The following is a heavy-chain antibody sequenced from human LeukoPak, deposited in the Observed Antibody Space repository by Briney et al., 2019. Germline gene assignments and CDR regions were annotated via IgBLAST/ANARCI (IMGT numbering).Heavy chain of an antibody. CDR1: GYTFTSYG. CDR3: ARDTGKVVGATNFDY. Sequence: ASVKVSCKASGYTFTSYGISWVRQAHGQGHEWMGWTSAYNGNTNYAQKLQGRVTMTTDTSTSTAYMELRSLRSDDTAVYYCARDTGKVVGATNFDYWGQGTLVTVSS. D-gene: IGHD1-26*01. CDR2: TSAYNGNT. V-gene: IGHV1-18*01. J-gene: IGHJ4*02.